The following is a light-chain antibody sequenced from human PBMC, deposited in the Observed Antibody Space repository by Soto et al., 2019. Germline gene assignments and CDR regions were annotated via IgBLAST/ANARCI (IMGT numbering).Light chain of an antibody. Sequence: DIQMAQSPSTLSASVGDRVTITCRASQSIGSWLAWYQQKPGKAPNLLIYAASSLQSGVPSRFSGSGSGTDFALTISSLQRDDFAIYYCQQYNPYFRTFGQGTKVEIK. J-gene: IGKJ1*01. V-gene: IGKV1-5*01. CDR3: QQYNPYFRT. CDR1: QSIGSW. CDR2: AAS.